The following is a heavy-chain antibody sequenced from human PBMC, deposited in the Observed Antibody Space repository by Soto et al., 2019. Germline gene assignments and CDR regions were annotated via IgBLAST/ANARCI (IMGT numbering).Heavy chain of an antibody. CDR3: ARDWRGYSYGYYYYYGMDV. V-gene: IGHV4-31*03. Sequence: QVQLQESGPGLVKPSQTLSLTCTVSGGSISSGGYYWSWIRQHPGKGLEWIGDIYYSGSTYYNPSLKSRVTISVDASKNQFSLKLSSVTAADTAVYYCARDWRGYSYGYYYYYGMDVWGQGTTVTVSS. CDR1: GGSISSGGYY. J-gene: IGHJ6*02. D-gene: IGHD5-18*01. CDR2: IYYSGST.